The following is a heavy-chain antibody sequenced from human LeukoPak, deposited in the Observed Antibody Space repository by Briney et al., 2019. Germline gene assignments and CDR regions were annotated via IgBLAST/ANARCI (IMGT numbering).Heavy chain of an antibody. D-gene: IGHD4-11*01. CDR3: ARARTVTTPFDAFDI. CDR1: GFTFSSYW. Sequence: PGGSLRLSCAASGFTFSSYWMSWVRQAPGKGLEWVANIKQDGSEKYYVDSVKGRFTISRDNAKNSLYLQMNSLRAEDTAVYYCARARTVTTPFDAFDIWGQGTMVTVSS. CDR2: IKQDGSEK. J-gene: IGHJ3*02. V-gene: IGHV3-7*01.